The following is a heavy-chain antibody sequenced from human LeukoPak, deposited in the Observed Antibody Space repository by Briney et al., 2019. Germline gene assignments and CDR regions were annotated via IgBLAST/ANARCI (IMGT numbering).Heavy chain of an antibody. CDR1: GGSCDDYY. D-gene: IGHD5-24*01. CDR2: IHPSGIF. Sequence: PSETLSLTCAVYGGSCDDYYCSWLRQPPGKGLEWIGEIHPSGIFYYNSFLLSRVTISIDTSKSQFSLRLTSVTAADTAFYYCARGRDRSKAGDHWGQGSLVTVSS. J-gene: IGHJ4*02. V-gene: IGHV4-34*01. CDR3: ARGRDRSKAGDH.